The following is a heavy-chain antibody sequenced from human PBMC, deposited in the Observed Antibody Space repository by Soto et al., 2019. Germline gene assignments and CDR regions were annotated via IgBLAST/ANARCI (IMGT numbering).Heavy chain of an antibody. V-gene: IGHV1-8*01. CDR2: MNPDSGNT. CDR1: GYTFTSHD. CDR3: ARWDYGVYARFDY. J-gene: IGHJ4*02. D-gene: IGHD4-17*01. Sequence: QVQLVQSGAEVKKSGASVKVSCKASGYTFTSHDINWVRQATGQGLEWMGWMNPDSGNTGYAQKFQGRVTMTRNTSISTAYMELSSLRSEDTAVYYCARWDYGVYARFDYWGQGTLVTVSS.